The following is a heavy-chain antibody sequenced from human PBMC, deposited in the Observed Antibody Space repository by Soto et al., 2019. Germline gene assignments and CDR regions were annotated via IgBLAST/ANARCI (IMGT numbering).Heavy chain of an antibody. CDR2: ISYDGSNK. CDR3: ARASGGQPGNWFDP. CDR1: GFTFSSYA. D-gene: IGHD6-13*01. V-gene: IGHV3-30-3*01. Sequence: GGSLRLSCAASGFTFSSYAMHWVRQAPGKGLEWVAVISYDGSNKYYADSVKGRFTISRDNSKNTLYLQMNSLRAEDTAVYYCARASGGQPGNWFDPWGQGTLVTVSS. J-gene: IGHJ5*02.